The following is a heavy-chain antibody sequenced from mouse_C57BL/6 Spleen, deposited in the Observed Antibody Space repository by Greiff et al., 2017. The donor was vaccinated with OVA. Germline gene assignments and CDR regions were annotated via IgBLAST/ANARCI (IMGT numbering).Heavy chain of an antibody. J-gene: IGHJ2*01. D-gene: IGHD2-12*01. CDR1: GYTFTSYW. CDR2: IYPSDSDT. V-gene: IGHV1-50*01. CDR3: ARSDYYNNYFDY. Sequence: QVQLQQSGAELVKPGASVKLSCKASGYTFTSYWMRWVKQRPGQGLEWIGEIYPSDSDTNYNKKFKGKATLTADTSSSTAYMQLSSLTSEDSAVYYCARSDYYNNYFDYWGQGTTLTVSS.